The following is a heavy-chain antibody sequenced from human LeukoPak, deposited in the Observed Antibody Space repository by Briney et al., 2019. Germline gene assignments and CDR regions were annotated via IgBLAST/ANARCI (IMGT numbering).Heavy chain of an antibody. Sequence: GGSLRLSCAASGFNFFTYSMHWVRQAPGKGLEWVSSISSTSTYIYYAESLRGRFTISRDNAKNTLYLQMNGLRAEDTAVYYCARDHDSGYSPGLAIDYWGQGTLVTVSS. V-gene: IGHV3-21*06. J-gene: IGHJ4*02. CDR2: ISSTSTYI. CDR1: GFNFFTYS. D-gene: IGHD5-18*01. CDR3: ARDHDSGYSPGLAIDY.